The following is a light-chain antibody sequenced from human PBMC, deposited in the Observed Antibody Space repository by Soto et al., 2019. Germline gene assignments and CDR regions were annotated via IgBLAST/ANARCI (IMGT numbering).Light chain of an antibody. Sequence: QSALTQPPSASGSPGQSVTISCTGTSSDVGGYNYVSWYQQHPGKAPKLMIYEVTKRPSGVPDRFSGSKSGNTASLAVSGLQAEDEADYYCSSYVGSNNTVVFDGGTKLTVL. CDR1: SSDVGGYNY. CDR2: EVT. CDR3: SSYVGSNNTVV. J-gene: IGLJ2*01. V-gene: IGLV2-8*01.